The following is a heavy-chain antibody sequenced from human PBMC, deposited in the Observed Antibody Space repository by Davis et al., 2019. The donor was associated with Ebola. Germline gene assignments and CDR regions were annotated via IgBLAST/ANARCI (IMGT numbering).Heavy chain of an antibody. V-gene: IGHV1-46*01. CDR3: ARDLVGAAAGTNY. CDR2: INPNDGRT. Sequence: ASVQVSCKASGYTFTNYYMHWVRQAPGQGLEWMGMINPNDGRTIYAQKFQGRVTITADKSTSTAYMELSSLRSEDTAVYYCARDLVGAAAGTNYWGQGTLVTVSS. D-gene: IGHD6-13*01. J-gene: IGHJ4*02. CDR1: GYTFTNYY.